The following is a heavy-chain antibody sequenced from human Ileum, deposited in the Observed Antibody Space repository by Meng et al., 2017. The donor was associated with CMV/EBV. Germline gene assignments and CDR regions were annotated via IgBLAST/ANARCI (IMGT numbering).Heavy chain of an antibody. V-gene: IGHV4-34*01. J-gene: IGHJ6*02. Sequence: SETLSLTCAVYGGSFSGYYWSWIRQPPGKGLEWIEEINHSGSTNYNPSLKSRVTISVDTSKNQFSLKLSSVTAADTAVYYCARGTRGRIAARPHYYYGMDVWGQGTTVTVSS. D-gene: IGHD6-6*01. CDR3: ARGTRGRIAARPHYYYGMDV. CDR1: GGSFSGYY. CDR2: INHSGST.